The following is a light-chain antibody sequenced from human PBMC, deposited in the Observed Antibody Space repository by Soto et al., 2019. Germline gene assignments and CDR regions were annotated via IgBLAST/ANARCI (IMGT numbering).Light chain of an antibody. CDR2: GAS. V-gene: IGKV3-20*01. CDR1: QSVTGSY. Sequence: EIVLTQSPGTLSLSPGERATLSCRASQSVTGSYLAWYQQKPGQAPRLLIYGASSRATGIPYRFSGSDSGTAFTLTIARLQPEDFAIYYCHQYRRSPRTFGQGTKVE. J-gene: IGKJ1*01. CDR3: HQYRRSPRT.